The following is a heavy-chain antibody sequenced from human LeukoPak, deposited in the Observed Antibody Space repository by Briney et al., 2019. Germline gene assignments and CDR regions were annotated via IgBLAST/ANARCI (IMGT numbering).Heavy chain of an antibody. CDR3: TTDRLVTMVRGVVIRAY. Sequence: KSGGSLRLSCAASGFTFSNAWMSWVRQAPGKGLEWVGRIKSKTDGGTTDYAAPVKGRFTISRDDSKNTLYLQMNSLKTEDIAVYYCTTDRLVTMVRGVVIRAYWGQGTLVTVSS. J-gene: IGHJ4*02. CDR1: GFTFSNAW. D-gene: IGHD3-10*01. V-gene: IGHV3-15*01. CDR2: IKSKTDGGTT.